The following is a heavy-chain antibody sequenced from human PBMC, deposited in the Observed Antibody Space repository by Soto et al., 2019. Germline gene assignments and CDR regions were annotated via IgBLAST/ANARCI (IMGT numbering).Heavy chain of an antibody. CDR2: IYYSGTT. J-gene: IGHJ6*02. Sequence: SETLSLTCTVSGGSISSGAHFCTWIRQHSGKGLEWIGYIYYSGTTYYNPSLKSRVTISVDTSKNQLSLKLSSVTAADTAVHYCARGSPYYGLDVWGQGTTVTVSS. CDR3: ARGSPYYGLDV. D-gene: IGHD2-15*01. V-gene: IGHV4-31*03. CDR1: GGSISSGAHF.